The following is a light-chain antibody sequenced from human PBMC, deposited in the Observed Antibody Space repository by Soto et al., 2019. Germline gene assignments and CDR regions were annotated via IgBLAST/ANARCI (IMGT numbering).Light chain of an antibody. CDR2: GVS. Sequence: EIVLTQSPGTLSLSPGKRASLSCRASQSVSSRYLAWYQQKPGQAPRLLIHGVSSRVTGIPDRFSGSGSGTDFTLTISSLQSEDFAVYYCQQYNNWPYTFGQGTKVDIK. CDR1: QSVSSRY. J-gene: IGKJ2*01. V-gene: IGKV3-20*01. CDR3: QQYNNWPYT.